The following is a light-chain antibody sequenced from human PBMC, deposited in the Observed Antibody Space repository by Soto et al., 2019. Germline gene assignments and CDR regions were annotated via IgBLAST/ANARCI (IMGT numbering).Light chain of an antibody. V-gene: IGKV3-11*01. Sequence: EVELTQTQATLSLSPGETATLSCRASHSVDKFLDWYQQRPGQPPRLLIFDSSNRATGVPVRFSGSGSGTVFTLTIGSLEPEDSAVYYCQQRKHWPPIPFGQGTRLEIK. CDR3: QQRKHWPPIP. J-gene: IGKJ5*01. CDR1: HSVDKF. CDR2: DSS.